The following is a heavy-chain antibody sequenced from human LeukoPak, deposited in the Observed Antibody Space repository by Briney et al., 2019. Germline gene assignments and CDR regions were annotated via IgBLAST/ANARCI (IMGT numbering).Heavy chain of an antibody. J-gene: IGHJ4*02. V-gene: IGHV1-46*01. D-gene: IGHD3-10*01. CDR3: AREGDGSGSYYEYYFDY. CDR2: INPSGGST. Sequence: ASVKVSCKASGYTFTSYYMHWVRQAPGQGLEWMGIINPSGGSTSYAQKFQGRVTMTRDTSTSTVYMELSGLRSEDTAVYYCAREGDGSGSYYEYYFDYWGQGTLVTVSS. CDR1: GYTFTSYY.